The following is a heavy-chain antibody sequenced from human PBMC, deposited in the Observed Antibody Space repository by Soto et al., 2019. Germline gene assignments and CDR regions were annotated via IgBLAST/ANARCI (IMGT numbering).Heavy chain of an antibody. CDR3: ARVGDGDYHLDY. CDR1: GFTFSSYW. CDR2: VNGDGSRT. J-gene: IGHJ4*02. Sequence: EVQLVESGGGLVQPGGSLRLSCAASGFTFSSYWMHWVRQNPGKGLGWVSRVNGDGSRTSYADSVKGRFTISRDNAKNTLYLQMNSLRADDTAVYYCARVGDGDYHLDYWGQGALVTVPS. D-gene: IGHD4-17*01. V-gene: IGHV3-74*01.